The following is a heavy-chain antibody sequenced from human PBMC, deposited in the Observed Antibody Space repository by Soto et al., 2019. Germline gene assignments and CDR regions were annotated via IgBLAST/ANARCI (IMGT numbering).Heavy chain of an antibody. CDR1: GFTFSSFG. V-gene: IGHV3-33*01. J-gene: IGHJ6*02. Sequence: QVQVVESGGGVVQPGRSLRLSCAASGFTFSSFGMHWVRQAPGKGLEWVSLIWYDGSKKSYGDSVKGRFTISRDNSRNTVYLKMTSLRADDTAVYYCARDASYYSLWSGYYPSRNGMDVWGQGTTVTVSS. CDR2: IWYDGSKK. CDR3: ARDASYYSLWSGYYPSRNGMDV. D-gene: IGHD3-3*01.